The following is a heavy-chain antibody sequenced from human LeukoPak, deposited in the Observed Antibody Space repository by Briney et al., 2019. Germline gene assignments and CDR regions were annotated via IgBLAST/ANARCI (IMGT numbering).Heavy chain of an antibody. V-gene: IGHV5-51*01. D-gene: IGHD4-11*01. CDR2: IYPGDSDT. J-gene: IGHJ4*02. CDR1: GYSFTSYW. Sequence: GESLKISCKGSGYSFTSYWIGWVRQMPGKGLEWMGIIYPGDSDTRYSPSFQGQVTISADKSISTAYLQWSSLKASDTAMYYCARHPVTTYRGSYYFDYWGQGTLVTVSS. CDR3: ARHPVTTYRGSYYFDY.